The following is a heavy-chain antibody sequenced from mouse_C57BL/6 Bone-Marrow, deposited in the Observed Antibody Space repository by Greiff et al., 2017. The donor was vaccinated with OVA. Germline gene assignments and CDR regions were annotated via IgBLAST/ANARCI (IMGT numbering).Heavy chain of an antibody. CDR3: ARALYGSSYWYFDV. CDR2: ISSGGSYT. Sequence: EVKLLESGGDLVKPGGSLKLSCAASGFTFSSYGMSWVRQTPDKGLEWVATISSGGSYTYYPDSVKGRFTISRDNATNTLYLHMSSLTSEDTAMYYCARALYGSSYWYFDVWGTGTTVTVAS. CDR1: GFTFSSYG. V-gene: IGHV5-6*01. J-gene: IGHJ1*03. D-gene: IGHD1-1*01.